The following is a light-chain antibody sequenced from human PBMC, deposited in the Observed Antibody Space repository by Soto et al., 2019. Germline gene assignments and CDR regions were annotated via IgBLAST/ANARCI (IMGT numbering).Light chain of an antibody. CDR2: GAS. J-gene: IGKJ5*01. CDR3: QHFGSSPPVI. CDR1: QTISPKY. V-gene: IGKV3-20*01. Sequence: EIELTQSPGTLSLSPGESATLSCRVSQTISPKYVAWYQQRRGLAPRLLVYGASKRAAGIPDRFRGSGSGSEFSLTISGLEPEDFAVYFCQHFGSSPPVIFGQGTRLDVK.